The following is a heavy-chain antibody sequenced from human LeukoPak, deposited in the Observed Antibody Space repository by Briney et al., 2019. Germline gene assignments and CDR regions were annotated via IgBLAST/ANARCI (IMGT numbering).Heavy chain of an antibody. V-gene: IGHV4-38-2*02. Sequence: SETLSLTCTVSGYSISSGYYWGWIRQSPGKGLEGIGTVYQSATTYYNPSLKSRFSTSVDTSKNQFFLKLTSVTAADTAVYYCARGPTYQPIDYWGQGTLVTVSS. J-gene: IGHJ4*02. CDR2: VYQSATT. CDR1: GYSISSGYY. CDR3: ARGPTYQPIDY. D-gene: IGHD2-2*01.